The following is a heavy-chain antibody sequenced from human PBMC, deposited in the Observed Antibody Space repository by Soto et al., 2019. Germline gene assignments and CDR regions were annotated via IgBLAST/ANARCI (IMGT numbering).Heavy chain of an antibody. CDR1: GYTFTSYG. V-gene: IGHV1-18*04. Sequence: QVQLVQSGAEVKKPGASVKVSCKASGYTFTSYGISWVRQAPGQGLEWMGWSSNYNDNTNYAQKLQGRVTLTTDTSTNTVYMELRSLMSDDTAMYYCARDRGCYFDYWGQGSLVTVSS. J-gene: IGHJ4*02. CDR2: SSNYNDNT. CDR3: ARDRGCYFDY.